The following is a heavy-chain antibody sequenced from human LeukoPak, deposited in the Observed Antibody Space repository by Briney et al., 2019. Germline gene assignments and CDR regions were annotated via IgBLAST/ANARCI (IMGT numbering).Heavy chain of an antibody. CDR3: AKDYASDMATAPFDY. Sequence: PGGSLRLTCASPGFTFSNYVMSWVRQAPGKGLEWVSVISGSGGSTYYADSVKGRFTISRDNSKNTLYLQMNSLRAEDTAVYYCAKDYASDMATAPFDYWGQGTLVTVSS. J-gene: IGHJ4*02. D-gene: IGHD5-24*01. CDR2: ISGSGGST. CDR1: GFTFSNYV. V-gene: IGHV3-23*01.